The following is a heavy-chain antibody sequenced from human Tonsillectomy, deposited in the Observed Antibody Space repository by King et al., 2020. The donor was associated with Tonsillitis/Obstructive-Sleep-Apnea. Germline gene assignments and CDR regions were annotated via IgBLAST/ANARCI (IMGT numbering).Heavy chain of an antibody. V-gene: IGHV3-43*01. CDR1: GFTFDAYT. D-gene: IGHD5-12*01. Sequence: VQLVESGGVVVQPGGSLRLSCAASGFTFDAYTMHWVRQAPGKGLDWVSLISWDRFNTYYADSVKGRFTISRDNSKNSLYLQMNSLRTEDTALYYCAKERATMYFDYWGQGTLLTVSS. CDR3: AKERATMYFDY. J-gene: IGHJ4*02. CDR2: ISWDRFNT.